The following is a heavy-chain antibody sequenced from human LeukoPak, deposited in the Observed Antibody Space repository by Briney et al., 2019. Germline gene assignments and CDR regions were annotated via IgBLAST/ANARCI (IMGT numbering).Heavy chain of an antibody. Sequence: SETLSLTCAVSGGSISSRNWWSWVRQPPGKGLEWIGSIYYSGSTYYNPSLKSRVTVSVDTSKNQFSLKLKSVTAADTAVYYCARPQRAGWFDPWGQGTLVTVSS. D-gene: IGHD2-2*01. CDR2: IYYSGST. CDR1: GGSISSRNW. J-gene: IGHJ5*02. CDR3: ARPQRAGWFDP. V-gene: IGHV4-39*01.